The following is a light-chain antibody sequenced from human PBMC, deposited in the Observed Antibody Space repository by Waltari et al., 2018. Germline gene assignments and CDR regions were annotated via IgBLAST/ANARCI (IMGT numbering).Light chain of an antibody. J-gene: IGKJ1*01. Sequence: IQLTQSPSFLSASVADRVTITCRASQGISSYLAWYQQKPGKAPKLLIYAASTLQSGVPSRFSGSGSGTEFTLTISSLQPEDFATYYCQQLNSYPRTFGQGTKVEIK. CDR2: AAS. V-gene: IGKV1-9*01. CDR1: QGISSY. CDR3: QQLNSYPRT.